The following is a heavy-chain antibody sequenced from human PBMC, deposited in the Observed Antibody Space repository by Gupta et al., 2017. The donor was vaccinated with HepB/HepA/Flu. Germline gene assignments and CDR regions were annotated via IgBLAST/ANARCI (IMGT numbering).Heavy chain of an antibody. CDR2: INHSGST. CDR1: GGSFSGYY. V-gene: IGHV4-34*01. J-gene: IGHJ4*02. Sequence: QVQLQQLGAGLLKPSETLSLTCAVYGGSFSGYYWSWIRQPPGKGLEWIGEINHSGSTNYNPSLKSRVTISVDTSKNQFSLKLSSVTAADTAVYYCARAGGRTIDYWGQGTLVTVSS. CDR3: ARAGGRTIDY.